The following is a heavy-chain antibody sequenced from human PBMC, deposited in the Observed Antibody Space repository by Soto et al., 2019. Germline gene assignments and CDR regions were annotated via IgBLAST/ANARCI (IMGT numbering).Heavy chain of an antibody. CDR3: ARVPQPNYYDSSGYSHYYYYYGMDV. D-gene: IGHD3-22*01. V-gene: IGHV3-74*01. Sequence: GGSLRLSCAASGFTFSSYWMHWVRQAPGKGLVWVSRINSDGSSTSYADSVKGRFTISRDNAKNTLYLQMNSLRAEDTAVYYCARVPQPNYYDSSGYSHYYYYYGMDVWGQGTTVTVSS. J-gene: IGHJ6*02. CDR1: GFTFSSYW. CDR2: INSDGSST.